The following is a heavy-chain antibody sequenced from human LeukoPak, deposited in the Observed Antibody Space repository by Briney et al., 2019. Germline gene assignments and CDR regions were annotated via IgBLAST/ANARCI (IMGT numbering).Heavy chain of an antibody. Sequence: PSETLSLTCTVSGGSISSTNYYWGWIRQPPGKGLEWIGTIYYTGTTYYNPSLRSRVTISVDTSKNQFSLKLSSVTAADTAVFYCAKHRITVAGENFDYWGQGTLDTVSS. J-gene: IGHJ4*02. CDR1: GGSISSTNYY. V-gene: IGHV4-39*01. D-gene: IGHD6-19*01. CDR3: AKHRITVAGENFDY. CDR2: IYYTGTT.